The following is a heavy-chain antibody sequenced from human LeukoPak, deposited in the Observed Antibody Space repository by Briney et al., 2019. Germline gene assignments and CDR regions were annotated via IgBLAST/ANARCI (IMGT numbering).Heavy chain of an antibody. CDR2: ISYDGSNK. D-gene: IGHD3-22*01. CDR3: ARDRPSYYYDSGCFDY. J-gene: IGHJ4*02. CDR1: GFTFSSYA. V-gene: IGHV3-30-3*01. Sequence: GGSLRLSCAASGFTFSSYAMHWVRQAPGKGLEWVAVISYDGSNKYYADSVKGRFTISRDNSKNTLYLQMNSLRAEDTAVYYCARDRPSYYYDSGCFDYWGQGTLVTVSS.